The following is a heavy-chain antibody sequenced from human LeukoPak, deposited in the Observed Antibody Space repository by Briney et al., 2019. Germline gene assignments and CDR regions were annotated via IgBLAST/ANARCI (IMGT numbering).Heavy chain of an antibody. Sequence: KPSETLSLTCAVYGGPFSGYYWSWIRQPPGKGLEWIGEINHSGSTNYNPSLKSRVTISVDTSKNQFSLKLSSVTAADTAVYYCAARQRRGYSYGPYYFDYWGQGTLVTVSS. V-gene: IGHV4-34*01. D-gene: IGHD5-18*01. CDR2: INHSGST. CDR1: GGPFSGYY. CDR3: AARQRRGYSYGPYYFDY. J-gene: IGHJ4*02.